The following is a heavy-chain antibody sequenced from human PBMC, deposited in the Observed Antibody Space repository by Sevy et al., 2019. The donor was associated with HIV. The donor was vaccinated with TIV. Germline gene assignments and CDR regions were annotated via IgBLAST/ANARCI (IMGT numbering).Heavy chain of an antibody. V-gene: IGHV7-4-1*02. Sequence: ASVKVSCKASGYTFTSYAMNWVRQAPGQGLEWTGWINTNTGNPTYAQGFTGRFVFSLDTSVSTAYLQISSLKAEDTAVYYCARGEDLSGDYLLLYYYYGMDVWGQGTTVTVSS. D-gene: IGHD4-17*01. CDR3: ARGEDLSGDYLLLYYYYGMDV. CDR1: GYTFTSYA. J-gene: IGHJ6*02. CDR2: INTNTGNP.